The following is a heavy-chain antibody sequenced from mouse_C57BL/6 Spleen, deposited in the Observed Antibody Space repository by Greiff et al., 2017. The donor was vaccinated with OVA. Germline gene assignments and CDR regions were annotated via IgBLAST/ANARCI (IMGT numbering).Heavy chain of an antibody. J-gene: IGHJ4*01. D-gene: IGHD2-5*01. Sequence: EVMLVESGGDLVKPGGSLKLSCAASGFTFSSYGMSWVRQTPDKRLEWVATISSGGSYTYYPDSVKGRFTISRDNAKNTLYLQMSSLKSEDTAMYYCARQGYSNSYAMDYWGQGTSVTVSS. CDR1: GFTFSSYG. CDR3: ARQGYSNSYAMDY. V-gene: IGHV5-6*02. CDR2: ISSGGSYT.